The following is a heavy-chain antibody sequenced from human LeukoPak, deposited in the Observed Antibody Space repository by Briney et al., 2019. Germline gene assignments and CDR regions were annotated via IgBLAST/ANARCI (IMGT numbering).Heavy chain of an antibody. D-gene: IGHD3-22*01. CDR1: GFTFSSYW. CDR3: ARDSSSGEFDY. CDR2: IKQDGSEK. J-gene: IGHJ4*02. V-gene: IGHV3-7*01. Sequence: GGSLKLSCAASGFTFSSYWMSWVRQAPGKGLEWVANIKQDGSEKYYVDSVKGRFTISRDNAKNSLYLQMNSLRAEDTAVYYCARDSSSGEFDYWGQGTLVTVSS.